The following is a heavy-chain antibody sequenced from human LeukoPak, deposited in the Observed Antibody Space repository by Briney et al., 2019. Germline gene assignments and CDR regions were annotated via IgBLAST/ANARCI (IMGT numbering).Heavy chain of an antibody. Sequence: ASVKVSCKASGYTFTSYGISWVRQAPGQGLEWMGGIIPIFGTANYAQKFQGRVTITTDESTSTAYMELSSLRSEDTAVYYCAGVVVPAAITVDYYMDVWGKGTTVTVSS. V-gene: IGHV1-69*05. CDR3: AGVVVPAAITVDYYMDV. CDR2: IIPIFGTA. J-gene: IGHJ6*03. D-gene: IGHD2-2*01. CDR1: GYTFTSYG.